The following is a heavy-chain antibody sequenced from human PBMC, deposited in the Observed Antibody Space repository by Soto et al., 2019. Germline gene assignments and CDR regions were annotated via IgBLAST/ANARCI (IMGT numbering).Heavy chain of an antibody. CDR1: GFTFSSYA. Sequence: GGSLRLSCGASGFTFSSYAMSWVRQAPGKGLEWVSAISGSGDKTYYADSVKGRFTISRDNSKNTLYLQMNSLRAEDTAVYYCAKDGNIAGAGTWVKLFAYWAQGSL. CDR2: ISGSGDKT. D-gene: IGHD6-13*01. J-gene: IGHJ4*02. CDR3: AKDGNIAGAGTWVKLFAY. V-gene: IGHV3-23*01.